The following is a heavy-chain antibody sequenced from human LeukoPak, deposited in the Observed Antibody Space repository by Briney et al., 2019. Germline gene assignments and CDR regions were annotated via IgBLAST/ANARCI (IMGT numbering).Heavy chain of an antibody. J-gene: IGHJ5*02. V-gene: IGHV1-2*02. CDR1: GYTFTGYY. CDR2: INPNSGGT. D-gene: IGHD6-19*01. Sequence: GASVKVSCKASGYTFTGYYMHWVRQAPGQGLEWMGWINPNSGGTNYAQKFQGRVTMTRDTSISTAYMELSRLRSGDTAVYYCARTYSSGWYWFDPWGQGTLVTVSS. CDR3: ARTYSSGWYWFDP.